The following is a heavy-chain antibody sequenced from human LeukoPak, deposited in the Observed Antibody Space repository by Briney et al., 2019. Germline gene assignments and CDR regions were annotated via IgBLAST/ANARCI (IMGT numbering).Heavy chain of an antibody. CDR2: IYYSGST. D-gene: IGHD3-22*01. V-gene: IGHV4-59*12. CDR3: AREDVYYYDSSGYYNNWFDP. CDR1: GGSINNYY. Sequence: SETLSLTCTVSGGSINNYYWSWIRQPPGKGLEWIGYIYYSGSTNYNPSLKSRVTVSVDTSKTQFSLELSSVTAADTAVYYCAREDVYYYDSSGYYNNWFDPWGQGTLVTVSS. J-gene: IGHJ5*02.